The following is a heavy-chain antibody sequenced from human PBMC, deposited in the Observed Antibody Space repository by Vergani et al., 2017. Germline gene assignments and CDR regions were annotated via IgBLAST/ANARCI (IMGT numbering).Heavy chain of an antibody. V-gene: IGHV1-18*01. Sequence: QVQLVQSGAEVKKPGASVKVSCKASGYTFTSYGISWVRQATGQGLEWMGWISDYNGNTNYAQKLQGRVTMTTDTSTSTAYMELRSLRSDDTAVNYCAGVGLYCSSTSCYYYYGMDVWGQGTTVTVSS. CDR3: AGVGLYCSSTSCYYYYGMDV. D-gene: IGHD2-2*01. CDR1: GYTFTSYG. J-gene: IGHJ6*02. CDR2: ISDYNGNT.